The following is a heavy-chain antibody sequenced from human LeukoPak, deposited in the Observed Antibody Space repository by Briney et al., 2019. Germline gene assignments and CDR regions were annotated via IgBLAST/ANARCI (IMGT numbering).Heavy chain of an antibody. D-gene: IGHD6-6*01. CDR1: GFTVSSNY. CDR2: IYSGGST. J-gene: IGHJ4*02. Sequence: GGSLRLSCAASGFTVSSNYMSWVRQAPGKGLEWVSIIYSGGSTYYADSVKGRFTISRDNSKNTLYLQMNSLRAEDTAVYYCAREEQLAFDYWGQGTLVTVSS. V-gene: IGHV3-53*01. CDR3: AREEQLAFDY.